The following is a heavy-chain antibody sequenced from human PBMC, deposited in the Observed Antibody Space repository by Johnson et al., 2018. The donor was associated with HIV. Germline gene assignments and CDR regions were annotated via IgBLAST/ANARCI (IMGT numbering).Heavy chain of an antibody. Sequence: VQLVESGGGLIQPGGSLRLSCAASGFTVSSNYMSWVRQAPGKGLECVSVIYSGGSKYYADSVKGRCTISRDNSKNTLYLQMNRLGVDDKAIYYCARDPGSITMVRGDAFDIWGQGTMVTVSS. CDR3: ARDPGSITMVRGDAFDI. CDR2: IYSGGSK. V-gene: IGHV3-66*03. D-gene: IGHD3-10*01. CDR1: GFTVSSNY. J-gene: IGHJ3*02.